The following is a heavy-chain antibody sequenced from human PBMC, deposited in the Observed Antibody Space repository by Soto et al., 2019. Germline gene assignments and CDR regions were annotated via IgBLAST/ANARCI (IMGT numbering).Heavy chain of an antibody. CDR1: GDSISSSSYY. D-gene: IGHD3-9*01. J-gene: IGHJ2*01. CDR3: AKTGPYDILTYWYFDL. Sequence: ASETLSLTCIVSGDSISSSSYYWVWIRQPPGKGLEWIGSIYYSGTTYYNPSLESRVTISIDTSKNQFSLKVSSLTAADTAVYYCAKTGPYDILTYWYFDLWGRGTLVTV. CDR2: IYYSGTT. V-gene: IGHV4-39*01.